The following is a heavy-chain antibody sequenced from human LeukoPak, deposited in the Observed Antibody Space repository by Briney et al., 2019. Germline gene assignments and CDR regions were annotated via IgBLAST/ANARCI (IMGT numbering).Heavy chain of an antibody. CDR2: IYYSGST. Sequence: GSLRLSCAASGFTFSSYGMSWVRQAPGKGLEWIGSIYYSGSTYYNPSLKSRVTISVDTSKNQFSLKLSSVTAADTAVYYCARGYIVVVPAAATYFDYWGQGTLVTVSS. CDR3: ARGYIVVVPAAATYFDY. D-gene: IGHD2-2*01. CDR1: GFTFSSYG. J-gene: IGHJ4*02. V-gene: IGHV4-39*07.